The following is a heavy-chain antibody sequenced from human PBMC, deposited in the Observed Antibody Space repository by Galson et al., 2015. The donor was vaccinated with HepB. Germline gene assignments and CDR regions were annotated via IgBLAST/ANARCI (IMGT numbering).Heavy chain of an antibody. CDR2: IRSEPNGYAT. Sequence: SLRLSCAASGFTFSGSAMHWVRQASGKGLEWVGRIRSEPNGYATAYAASVEGRFTISRDDSKNTAYLQMSSLKTEDTAIYHCIGAPGIAVGGRHPYWGQGIRVTVSS. J-gene: IGHJ4*02. D-gene: IGHD6-19*01. V-gene: IGHV3-73*01. CDR1: GFTFSGSA. CDR3: IGAPGIAVGGRHPY.